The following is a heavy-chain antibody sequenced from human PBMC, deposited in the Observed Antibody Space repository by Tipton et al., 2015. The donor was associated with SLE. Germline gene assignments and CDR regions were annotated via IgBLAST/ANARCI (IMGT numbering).Heavy chain of an antibody. D-gene: IGHD3-16*01. CDR1: GFTFSSYG. CDR2: IWYDGSNK. Sequence: RSLRLSCAASGFTFSSYGMHWVRQAPGKGLEWVAVIWYDGSNKYYADSVKGRFTISRDNAKNSLYFQMNSLRADDTAVYYCARFEGGALLDYWGQGTLVTVSS. V-gene: IGHV3-33*01. CDR3: ARFEGGALLDY. J-gene: IGHJ4*02.